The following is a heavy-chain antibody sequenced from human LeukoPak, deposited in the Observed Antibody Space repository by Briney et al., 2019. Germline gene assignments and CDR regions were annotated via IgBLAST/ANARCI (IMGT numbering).Heavy chain of an antibody. CDR3: ARLTTYHPFDY. J-gene: IGHJ4*02. CDR2: ISSSGSTI. Sequence: GGSLRLSCAASGFTFSSYEMNWVRQAPGKGLEWVSYISSSGSTIYYADSVKGRFTISRDNAKNSLYLHMNSLRAEDTAVYYCARLTTYHPFDYWGQGTLVTVSS. V-gene: IGHV3-48*03. CDR1: GFTFSSYE. D-gene: IGHD4-11*01.